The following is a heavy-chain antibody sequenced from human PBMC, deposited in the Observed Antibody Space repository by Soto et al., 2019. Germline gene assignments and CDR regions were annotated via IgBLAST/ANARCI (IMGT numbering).Heavy chain of an antibody. V-gene: IGHV3-23*01. J-gene: IGHJ4*02. Sequence: GSLSLCCAASGFTFSSYDMRWVRQAPGKGLEWVSAIRGSGGSTYYADSVKGRFTISRDNSKNTLYLQMNSLRAEDTAVYYCAKMTWIQLWLAPFDYWGQGTLVTGSS. CDR3: AKMTWIQLWLAPFDY. CDR1: GFTFSSYD. CDR2: IRGSGGST. D-gene: IGHD5-18*01.